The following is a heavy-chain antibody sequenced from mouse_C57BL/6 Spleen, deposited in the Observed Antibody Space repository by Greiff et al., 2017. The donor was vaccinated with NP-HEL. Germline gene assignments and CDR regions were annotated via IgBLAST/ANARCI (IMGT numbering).Heavy chain of an antibody. D-gene: IGHD1-1*01. Sequence: VQLQQSGAELVRPGASVKLSCKASGYTFTDYYINWVKQRPGQGLEWIARIYPGSGNTYYNEKFKGKATLTAEKSSSTAYLQLSSLTSEDSAVYFCARRGYYGGDAMDDWGQGTSVTVSS. J-gene: IGHJ4*01. CDR2: IYPGSGNT. CDR1: GYTFTDYY. CDR3: ARRGYYGGDAMDD. V-gene: IGHV1-76*01.